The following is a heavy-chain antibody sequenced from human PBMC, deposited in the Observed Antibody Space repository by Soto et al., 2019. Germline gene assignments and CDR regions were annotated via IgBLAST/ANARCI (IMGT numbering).Heavy chain of an antibody. J-gene: IGHJ4*02. CDR2: ISYDGSTE. V-gene: IGHV3-30-3*01. CDR1: GFTFSPYT. CDR3: ARGGGFCGGDCYKGGIDY. Sequence: ESGGGVIQPGRSLRLSCAASGFTFSPYTMHWVRQAPGKGLEGVAVISYDGSTEYNPDSVKGRFTISRDNPKNTVYLQMNSLRAEDTAIYYCARGGGFCGGDCYKGGIDYWGQGTLVTVAS. D-gene: IGHD2-21*02.